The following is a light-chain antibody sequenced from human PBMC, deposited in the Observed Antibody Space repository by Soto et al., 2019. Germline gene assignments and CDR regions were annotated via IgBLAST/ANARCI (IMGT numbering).Light chain of an antibody. V-gene: IGLV2-14*01. CDR3: TSYTSSGTYV. CDR2: DVS. CDR1: SSDVGGYNY. J-gene: IGLJ1*01. Sequence: QSVLTQPASVSGSPGQSITISCTGTSSDVGGYNYVFWHQQHPGKAPKLTIYDVSSRPSGVSNRFSASKSGNTASLTISGLQAEDEADYYCTSYTSSGTYVFGIGTKVTVL.